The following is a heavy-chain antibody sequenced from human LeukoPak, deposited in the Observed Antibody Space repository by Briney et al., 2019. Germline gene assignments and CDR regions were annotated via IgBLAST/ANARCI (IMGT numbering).Heavy chain of an antibody. CDR3: ARDLNDLLQNYRSTWYPADY. J-gene: IGHJ4*02. D-gene: IGHD6-13*01. CDR2: VNNDGSST. V-gene: IGHV3-74*01. CDR1: GFTFDDYG. Sequence: PGGSLRLSCAASGFTFDDYGMSWVRQAPGKGLVWVSRVNNDGSSTSYADSVKGRFTISRDNTKNTLYLQMNSLRAEDTAVYYCARDLNDLLQNYRSTWYPADYWGQGTLVTVSS.